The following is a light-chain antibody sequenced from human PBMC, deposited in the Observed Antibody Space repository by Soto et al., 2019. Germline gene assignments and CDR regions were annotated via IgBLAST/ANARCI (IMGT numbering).Light chain of an antibody. V-gene: IGLV2-14*01. CDR3: SSYTSSSTLV. CDR1: XSDVGGYNY. J-gene: IGLJ2*01. CDR2: EVS. Sequence: QSALTQPASVSGSPGQSIXXXCTGTXSDVGGYNYVSWYQQHPGKAPKLMIYEVSNRPSGVSNRFSGSKSGNTASLTISGLQAEDEADYYCSSYTSSSTLVFGGGTKLTVL.